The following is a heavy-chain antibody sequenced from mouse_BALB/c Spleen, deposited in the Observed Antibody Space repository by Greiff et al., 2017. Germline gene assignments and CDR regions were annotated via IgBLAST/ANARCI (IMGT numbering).Heavy chain of an antibody. CDR1: GFSLTSYG. V-gene: IGHV2-9*02. CDR3: ASRTGTGFAY. J-gene: IGHJ3*01. Sequence: VHLVESGPGLVAPSQSLSITCTVSGFSLTSYGVHWVRQPPGKGLEWLGVIWAGGSTNYNSALMSRLSISKDNSKSQVFLKMNSLQTDDTAMYYCASRTGTGFAYWGQGTLVTVSA. CDR2: IWAGGST. D-gene: IGHD4-1*01.